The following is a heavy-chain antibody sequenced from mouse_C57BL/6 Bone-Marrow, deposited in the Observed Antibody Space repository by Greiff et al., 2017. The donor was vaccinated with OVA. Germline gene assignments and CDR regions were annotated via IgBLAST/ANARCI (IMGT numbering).Heavy chain of an antibody. V-gene: IGHV1-54*01. CDR1: GYAFTNYL. CDR3: AIGGSSAWFAY. D-gene: IGHD1-3*01. J-gene: IGHJ3*01. CDR2: INPGSGGT. Sequence: VQLQQSGAELVRPGTSVKVSCKASGYAFTNYLIEWVKQRPGQGLEWIGEINPGSGGTNYNEKFKGTATLTADKSSSTAYMQLRSLTSEDSAVYFCAIGGSSAWFAYWGQGTLVTVSA.